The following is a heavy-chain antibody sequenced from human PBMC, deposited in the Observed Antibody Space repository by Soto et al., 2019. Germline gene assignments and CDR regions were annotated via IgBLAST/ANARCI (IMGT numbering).Heavy chain of an antibody. Sequence: QVHLQQWGAGQLKPSETLSLTCAVYGGSFSGYYWSWIRQPPGKGLEWIGEINHSGSTNYSPSLRSRFAISVDTSKNQFSLKLSSVTAAETAVYYCAAFHVLLWFGESPNRHLQYWGQGTLVTISS. D-gene: IGHD3-10*01. J-gene: IGHJ4*02. V-gene: IGHV4-34*01. CDR3: AAFHVLLWFGESPNRHLQY. CDR2: INHSGST. CDR1: GGSFSGYY.